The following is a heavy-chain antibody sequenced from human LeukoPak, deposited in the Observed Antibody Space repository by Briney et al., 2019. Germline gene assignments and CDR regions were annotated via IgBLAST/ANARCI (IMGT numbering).Heavy chain of an antibody. Sequence: GGSLRLSCAASGFTFSSTYMSWVRQAPGKGLEWVSVLYSGGTTYYADSVKGRFTISRDNSKNTLYLQMNSLRAEDTAVYYCARDSNYDYWDQGTLVTVSS. CDR1: GFTFSSTY. CDR2: LYSGGTT. V-gene: IGHV3-66*02. D-gene: IGHD6-13*01. J-gene: IGHJ4*02. CDR3: ARDSNYDY.